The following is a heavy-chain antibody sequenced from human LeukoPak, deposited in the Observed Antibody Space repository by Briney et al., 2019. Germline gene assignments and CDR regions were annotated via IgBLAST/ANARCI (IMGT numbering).Heavy chain of an antibody. CDR2: ISSSSSTI. CDR3: ARVGCSSCYDYYYYGMDV. J-gene: IGHJ6*02. Sequence: GGSLRLSCVASGFTFWRLAMSWVRQAPGKGLEWVSYISSSSSTIYYADSVKGRFTISRDNAENSLYLQMNSLRAEDTAVYYCARVGCSSCYDYYYYGMDVWGQGTTVTVSS. CDR1: GFTFWRLA. D-gene: IGHD2-2*01. V-gene: IGHV3-48*04.